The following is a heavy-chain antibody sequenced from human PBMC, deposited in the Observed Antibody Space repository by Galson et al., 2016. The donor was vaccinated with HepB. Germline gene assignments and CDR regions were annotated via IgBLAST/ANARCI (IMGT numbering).Heavy chain of an antibody. J-gene: IGHJ4*02. Sequence: SLRLSCAASGFSFINAWMSWVRQAPGKGLEWVGRIKSQSAGASTDYAAPLKGRFTISRDDSKNTLYLQIDSRKTEDTAIYYFTRPSRTHGLYSWGQGTLVTVSS. D-gene: IGHD1-14*01. CDR3: TRPSRTHGLYS. CDR1: GFSFINAW. CDR2: IKSQSAGAST. V-gene: IGHV3-15*01.